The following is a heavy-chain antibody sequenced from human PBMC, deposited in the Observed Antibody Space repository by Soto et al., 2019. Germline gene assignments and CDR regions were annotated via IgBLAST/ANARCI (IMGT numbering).Heavy chain of an antibody. CDR2: IYYSGST. CDR1: GGSISSGGYY. CDR3: ARVAGMTTVTADYYYGMDV. V-gene: IGHV4-31*03. Sequence: QVQLQESGPGLVKPSQTLSLTCTVSGGSISSGGYYWSWIRQHPGKGLEWIGYIYYSGSTYYNPSLKSRVTISVDTSKNQFSLKLSSVTAADMAVYYCARVAGMTTVTADYYYGMDVWGQGTTVTVSS. D-gene: IGHD4-4*01. J-gene: IGHJ6*02.